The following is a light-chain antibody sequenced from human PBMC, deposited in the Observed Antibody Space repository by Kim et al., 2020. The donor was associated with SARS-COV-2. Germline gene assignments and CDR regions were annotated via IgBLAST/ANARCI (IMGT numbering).Light chain of an antibody. CDR3: SSYTTSRTWV. V-gene: IGLV2-14*01. J-gene: IGLJ3*02. CDR2: DVS. Sequence: QSVLTQPASVSGSPGQSITISCTGTSSDVGAYNYVSWYQQHPGKAPKLIIYDVSKRPSGVSNRFSGSKSGNTASLTISGLQAEDEADYYCSSYTTSRTWVFGGGTQLTVL. CDR1: SSDVGAYNY.